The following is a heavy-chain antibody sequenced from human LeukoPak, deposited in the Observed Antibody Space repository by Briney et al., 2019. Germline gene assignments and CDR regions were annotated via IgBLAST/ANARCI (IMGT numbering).Heavy chain of an antibody. D-gene: IGHD2-8*01. J-gene: IGHJ3*02. Sequence: KVSCKASGYDFTGYYVHWVRQAPGHGFEWMGIIYPGDSDTRYSPSFQGQVTISADKSISTAYLQWSSLKASDTAMYYCARRLMTNYAFDIWGQGTMVTVSS. V-gene: IGHV5-51*01. CDR3: ARRLMTNYAFDI. CDR2: IYPGDSDT. CDR1: GYDFTGYY.